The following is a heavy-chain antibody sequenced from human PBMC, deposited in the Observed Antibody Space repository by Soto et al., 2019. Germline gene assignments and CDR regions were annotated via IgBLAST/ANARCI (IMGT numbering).Heavy chain of an antibody. V-gene: IGHV3-30-3*01. D-gene: IGHD3-10*01. CDR1: GFTFSSYA. J-gene: IGHJ5*02. Sequence: PGGSLRLSCAASGFTFSSYAMHWVRQAPGKGLEWVAVISYDGSNKYYADSVKGRFTISRDNSKNTLYLQMNSLRAEDTAVYYCARSRITMVRGVTKSGDWFDPWGQGTLVTVSS. CDR3: ARSRITMVRGVTKSGDWFDP. CDR2: ISYDGSNK.